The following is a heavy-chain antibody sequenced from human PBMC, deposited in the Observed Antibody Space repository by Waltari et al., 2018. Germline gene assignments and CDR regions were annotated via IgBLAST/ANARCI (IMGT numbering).Heavy chain of an antibody. CDR2: ISAGGDVT. D-gene: IGHD2-15*01. CDR3: AKGPYCSGGNCYQPYFDY. Sequence: EVQLLESGGGLGQPGGSLRLSCVASGLPFSTYVLTWVRKAPGKGLEWVSAISAGGDVTYYADSVKGRFTISTDNSKNTLYLQMNSLRAEDTAVYYCAKGPYCSGGNCYQPYFDYWGQGTLVTVSS. V-gene: IGHV3-23*01. CDR1: GLPFSTYV. J-gene: IGHJ4*02.